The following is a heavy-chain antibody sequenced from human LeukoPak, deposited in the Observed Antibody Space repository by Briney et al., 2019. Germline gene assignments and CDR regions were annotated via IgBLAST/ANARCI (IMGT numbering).Heavy chain of an antibody. J-gene: IGHJ5*02. Sequence: GGSLRLSCAASGFTFSSYGMHWVRQAPGKGLEWVAFIRYDGSNKYYADSVKGRFTISRDNSKNTLYLQMNSLRAEDTAVYYCARDRLHLAGTLDPWGQGTLVTVSS. CDR1: GFTFSSYG. CDR3: ARDRLHLAGTLDP. CDR2: IRYDGSNK. D-gene: IGHD6-19*01. V-gene: IGHV3-30*02.